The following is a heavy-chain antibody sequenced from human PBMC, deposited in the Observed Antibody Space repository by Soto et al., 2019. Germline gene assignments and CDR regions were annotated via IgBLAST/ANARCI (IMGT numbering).Heavy chain of an antibody. D-gene: IGHD6-19*01. V-gene: IGHV1-2*04. CDR2: INPNSGGT. Sequence: ASVKVSCKASGYTFTGYYMHWVRRAPGQGLEWMGWINPNSGGTNYAQKFQGWVTMTRDTSISTAYMELSRLRSDDTAVYYCAREPVAGTSYYYYGMDVWGQGTTVTVSS. CDR3: AREPVAGTSYYYYGMDV. J-gene: IGHJ6*02. CDR1: GYTFTGYY.